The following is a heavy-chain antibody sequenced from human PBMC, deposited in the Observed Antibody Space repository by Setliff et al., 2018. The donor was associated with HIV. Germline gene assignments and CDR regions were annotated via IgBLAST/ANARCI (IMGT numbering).Heavy chain of an antibody. D-gene: IGHD6-25*01. V-gene: IGHV1-18*01. Sequence: ASVKVSCKASGYTFTSYGISWVRQAPGQGLEWMGWISGYNGNTNFAQKLQGRVTMTTDTSTSTAYMELRSLGSDDTAVYYCARDRLNVYSSGWGVGYWGQGTLVTV. CDR1: GYTFTSYG. J-gene: IGHJ4*02. CDR2: ISGYNGNT. CDR3: ARDRLNVYSSGWGVGY.